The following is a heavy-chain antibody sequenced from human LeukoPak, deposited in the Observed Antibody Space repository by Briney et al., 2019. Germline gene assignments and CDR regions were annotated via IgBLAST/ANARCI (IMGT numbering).Heavy chain of an antibody. CDR1: GGSISSGSYY. CDR3: ARHFGRLSSFFID. J-gene: IGHJ4*02. Sequence: SETLSLTCTVSGGSISSGSYYWSWIRQPPGKGLEWIGSIYYSGSTYYNPSLKSRVTVSVDTSKNQFSLKLSSVTAADTAVYYCARHFGRLSSFFIDWGQGTLVTVSS. CDR2: IYYSGST. V-gene: IGHV4-39*01. D-gene: IGHD3/OR15-3a*01.